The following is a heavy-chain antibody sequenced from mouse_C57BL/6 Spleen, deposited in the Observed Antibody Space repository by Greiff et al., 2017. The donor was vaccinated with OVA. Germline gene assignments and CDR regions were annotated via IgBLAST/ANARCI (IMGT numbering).Heavy chain of an antibody. CDR2: IHPNSGST. V-gene: IGHV1-64*01. CDR1: GYTFTSSW. CDR3: ALYDDDGDY. Sequence: VQLQQPGAELVKPGASVKLSCKASGYTFTSSWLHWVKQRPGQGLEWIGMIHPNSGSTNYNEKFKSKATLTVDKSSSTAYMQLSSLTSEDSAVYYCALYDDDGDYWGQGTTLTVSS. J-gene: IGHJ2*01. D-gene: IGHD2-4*01.